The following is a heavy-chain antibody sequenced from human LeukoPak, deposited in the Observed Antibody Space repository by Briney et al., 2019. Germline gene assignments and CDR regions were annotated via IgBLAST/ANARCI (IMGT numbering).Heavy chain of an antibody. J-gene: IGHJ4*02. D-gene: IGHD5-24*01. CDR2: ISSSSSTI. CDR1: GFTFSSHS. Sequence: GGSLRLSCAASGFTFSSHSMNWVRQAPGKGLEWVSYISSSSSTIYYADSVKGRFTISRDNAKNSLYLQMNSLRAEDTAVYYCARSAPSKRLRDGYNTGTLFDYWGQGTLVTVSS. V-gene: IGHV3-48*01. CDR3: ARSAPSKRLRDGYNTGTLFDY.